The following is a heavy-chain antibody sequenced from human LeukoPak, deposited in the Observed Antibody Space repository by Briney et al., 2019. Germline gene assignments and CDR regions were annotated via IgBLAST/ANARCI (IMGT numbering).Heavy chain of an antibody. V-gene: IGHV3-21*01. CDR1: GFTFSDQS. Sequence: PGGSRRLSCAASGFTFSDQSMNWVRQAPGKGLEWVSSISSNSLHIFYADSVRGRFTISRDNAKNSLYLQMNNLRAEDTAVYYCVGPDSQFDCWGQGTLVTVSS. J-gene: IGHJ4*02. D-gene: IGHD3-10*01. CDR3: VGPDSQFDC. CDR2: ISSNSLHI.